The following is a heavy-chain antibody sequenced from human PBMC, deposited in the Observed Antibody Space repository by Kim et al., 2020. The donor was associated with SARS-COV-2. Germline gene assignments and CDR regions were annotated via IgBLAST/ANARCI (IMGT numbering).Heavy chain of an antibody. CDR2: IIPIFGSP. D-gene: IGHD5-12*01. V-gene: IGHV1-69*13. Sequence: SVKVSCKASGGTFNTHPISWVRQAPGQGLEWMGAIIPIFGSPFYAQKFQGRITVAADESTSTAYLNLYSLRSEDTAVYYCVGDSGYSGNGGHYWGQGTLVTVSS. CDR1: GGTFNTHP. J-gene: IGHJ4*02. CDR3: VGDSGYSGNGGHY.